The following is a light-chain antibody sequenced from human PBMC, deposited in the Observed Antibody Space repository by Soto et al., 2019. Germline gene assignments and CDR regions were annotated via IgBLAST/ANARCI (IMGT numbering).Light chain of an antibody. J-gene: IGKJ4*01. CDR2: TSS. CDR1: QGIARW. Sequence: DIQVTQSPSSVSASVGDRVTITCRASQGIARWLAWYQQKPGKAPKLLIHTSSILLSGIPSRFSGSGSGTDFTFTISSLQPEDFALYYCQQANSSPLTFGGGTKVEIK. CDR3: QQANSSPLT. V-gene: IGKV1D-12*01.